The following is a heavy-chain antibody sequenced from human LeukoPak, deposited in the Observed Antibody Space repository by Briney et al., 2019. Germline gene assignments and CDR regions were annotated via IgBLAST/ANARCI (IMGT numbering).Heavy chain of an antibody. CDR3: TSVVITWGGPGYFDY. CDR2: INSDGSST. Sequence: GGSLRLSCAASGFTFSSYWMHWVRQAPGKGLVWVSRINSDGSSTSYADSVRGRFSISRDNSKNTLYLQMNSLRAEDTAVYYCTSVVITWGGPGYFDYWGQGTLVTVSS. CDR1: GFTFSSYW. D-gene: IGHD3-16*01. V-gene: IGHV3-74*01. J-gene: IGHJ4*02.